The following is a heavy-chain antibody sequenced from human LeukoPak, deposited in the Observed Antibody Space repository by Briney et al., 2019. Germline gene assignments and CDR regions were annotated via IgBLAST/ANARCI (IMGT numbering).Heavy chain of an antibody. CDR2: ISYDGSNK. D-gene: IGHD3-3*01. CDR3: ARDSIFGVVIPRPEYYYGMDV. V-gene: IGHV3-30-3*01. Sequence: PGGSLRLSCAASGFTFSSYAMHWVRQAPGKGLEWVAVISYDGSNKYYADSVKGRFTISRDNSKNTLYLQMNSLRAEDTAVYYCARDSIFGVVIPRPEYYYGMDVWGQGTTVTVSS. J-gene: IGHJ6*02. CDR1: GFTFSSYA.